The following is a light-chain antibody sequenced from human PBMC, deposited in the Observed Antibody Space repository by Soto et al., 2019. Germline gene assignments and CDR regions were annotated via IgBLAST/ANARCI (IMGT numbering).Light chain of an antibody. CDR2: GAS. V-gene: IGKV3-20*01. J-gene: IGKJ3*01. CDR3: QQYGSSPFT. CDR1: QSVSSNY. Sequence: EIVLTQSPGTLSLSPGERATLSCRASQSVSSNYLTWYQQKPGQAPRLLIYGASSRATGIPDRFSGSGSGTAFTLTIRRLEPEDVEVYYCQQYGSSPFTFGPGTKVDI.